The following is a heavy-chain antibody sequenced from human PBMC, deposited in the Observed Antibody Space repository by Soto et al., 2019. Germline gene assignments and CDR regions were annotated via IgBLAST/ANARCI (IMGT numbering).Heavy chain of an antibody. J-gene: IGHJ4*02. CDR3: TRVGSNWHSDY. Sequence: EVQLVESGGGLVQPGGSLRLSCAVSGFTFSDHYLDWVRQAPGTGLEWVGRSRNKADSYTTEYAASVRGRFTISRDDSKNSLYLQMSSLKIEDTAMYYCTRVGSNWHSDYWGQGTLVTVSS. V-gene: IGHV3-72*01. CDR2: SRNKADSYTT. D-gene: IGHD2-8*01. CDR1: GFTFSDHY.